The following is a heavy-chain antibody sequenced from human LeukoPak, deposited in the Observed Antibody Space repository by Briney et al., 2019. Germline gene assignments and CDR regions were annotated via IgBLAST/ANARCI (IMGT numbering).Heavy chain of an antibody. CDR1: GFTFSSYE. D-gene: IGHD6-19*01. CDR2: IGSGGSDV. CDR3: ARGLGWLPDY. V-gene: IGHV3-48*03. J-gene: IGHJ4*02. Sequence: GGSLRLSCEASGFTFSSYEMIWVRLAPGKGLEWIAHIGSGGSDVYTADSVKGRFTISRDNAKNLVFLQMNSLRDEDTAIYYCARGLGWLPDYWGQGTLVTVSS.